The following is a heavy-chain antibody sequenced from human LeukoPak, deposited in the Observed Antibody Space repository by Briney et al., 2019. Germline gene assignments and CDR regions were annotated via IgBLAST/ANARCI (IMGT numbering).Heavy chain of an antibody. V-gene: IGHV3-30*02. CDR2: IRYDGNNK. Sequence: GGSLRLSCAASGFTFSSYGVHWVRQAPGKGLEWVAFIRYDGNNKYYADSVKGRFTVSRDNSKNTLYLQMNSLRAEDTAIYYCAKNGDRGAYCSGGSCYPYYYYYIDVWGKGTTVTISS. CDR1: GFTFSSYG. CDR3: AKNGDRGAYCSGGSCYPYYYYYIDV. J-gene: IGHJ6*03. D-gene: IGHD2-15*01.